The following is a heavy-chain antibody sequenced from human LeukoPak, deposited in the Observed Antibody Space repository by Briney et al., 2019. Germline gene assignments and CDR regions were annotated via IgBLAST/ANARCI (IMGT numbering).Heavy chain of an antibody. J-gene: IGHJ5*02. D-gene: IGHD4-23*01. CDR3: ARGKYGGNSGGGKNWFDP. Sequence: SETLSLTCTVSGGSISSSSYYWGWIRQPPGKGLEWIGSIYYSGSTYYNPSLKSRVTISVDTSKNQFSLKLSSVTAADTAVYYCARGKYGGNSGGGKNWFDPWGQGTLVTVSS. V-gene: IGHV4-39*01. CDR1: GGSISSSSYY. CDR2: IYYSGST.